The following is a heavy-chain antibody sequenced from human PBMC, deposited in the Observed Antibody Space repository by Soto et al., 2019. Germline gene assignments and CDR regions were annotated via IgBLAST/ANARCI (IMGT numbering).Heavy chain of an antibody. CDR3: ARGGKIDAADRNYYGLDV. Sequence: ASVXVSCKASGYTFTSYAMHWVRQAPGQRLEWMGWINAGNGNTKYSQKFQGRVTITRDTSASTAYMELSSLRSEDTAVYYCARGGKIDAADRNYYGLDVWGQGTTVTVSS. D-gene: IGHD1-26*01. CDR1: GYTFTSYA. J-gene: IGHJ6*02. V-gene: IGHV1-3*01. CDR2: INAGNGNT.